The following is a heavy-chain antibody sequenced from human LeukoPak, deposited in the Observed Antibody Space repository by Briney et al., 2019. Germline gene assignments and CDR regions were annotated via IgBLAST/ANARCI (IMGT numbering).Heavy chain of an antibody. D-gene: IGHD2-15*01. CDR2: ISGGGNST. Sequence: GGSLRLSCAASGFTFSNYAMSWVRQAPGKGPEWVSAISGGGNSTYYADSVKGRFTISRDNSKNTLFLQMNSLRAEDTAVYYCAKPRAVVVVAATNYWGQGTLVTVSS. CDR3: AKPRAVVVVAATNY. V-gene: IGHV3-23*01. CDR1: GFTFSNYA. J-gene: IGHJ4*02.